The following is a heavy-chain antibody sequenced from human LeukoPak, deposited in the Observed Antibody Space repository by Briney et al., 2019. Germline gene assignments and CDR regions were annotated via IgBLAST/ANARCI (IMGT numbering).Heavy chain of an antibody. Sequence: GGSLRLSCAASGFTFNDFAMHWVRQAPGKGLEWVAVISCDGSKNYYADSVKGRFTISRDNSKNTLYLQMNSLRAEDTAVYYCAKDLGYCSSTSCYGDDYWGQGTLVTVSS. D-gene: IGHD2-2*01. J-gene: IGHJ4*02. CDR1: GFTFNDFA. CDR2: ISCDGSKN. CDR3: AKDLGYCSSTSCYGDDY. V-gene: IGHV3-30*07.